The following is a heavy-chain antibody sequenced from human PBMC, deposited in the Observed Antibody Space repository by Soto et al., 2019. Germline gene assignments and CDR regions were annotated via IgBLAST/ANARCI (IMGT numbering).Heavy chain of an antibody. V-gene: IGHV3-53*01. CDR1: GSIVSSSY. CDR2: ISSGDDT. J-gene: IGHJ6*02. Sequence: SGGSLRLSCAASGSIVSSSYMSWVRQAPGKGLEWVSVISSGDDTYYADSMRGRFTISRDNSKNEVYLQMDNLRAEDTAVYYCARNSSPGGMDVWGQGTTVTVSS. CDR3: ARNSSPGGMDV. D-gene: IGHD6-13*01.